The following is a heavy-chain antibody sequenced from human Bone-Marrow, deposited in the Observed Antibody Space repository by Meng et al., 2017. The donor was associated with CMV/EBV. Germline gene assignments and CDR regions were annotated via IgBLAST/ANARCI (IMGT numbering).Heavy chain of an antibody. J-gene: IGHJ5*02. CDR1: GYSFTSYW. V-gene: IGHV5-10-1*01. Sequence: GESLKISCKGSGYSFTSYWISWVRQMPGKGLEWMGRIDPSDSYTNYSPSFQGHVTISADKSISTAYLQWSSLKASNTAMYYCARHRSDFWSGYHNLFDPWGQGTLVTVSS. CDR3: ARHRSDFWSGYHNLFDP. CDR2: IDPSDSYT. D-gene: IGHD3-3*01.